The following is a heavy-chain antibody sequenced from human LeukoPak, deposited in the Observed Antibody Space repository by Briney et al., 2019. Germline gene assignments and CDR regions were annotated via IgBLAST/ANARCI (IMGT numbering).Heavy chain of an antibody. CDR1: GFIFSNYA. CDR2: ITSNGDDT. J-gene: IGHJ6*03. V-gene: IGHV3-23*01. Sequence: GGSLRLSCAASGFIFSNYAMSWVRQTPGKGLEWVSVITSNGDDTYDADSVKGRFTTSRDNSKNTLYLQMNSLRAEDTAVYYCAKLAYYYYMDVWGKGTRSPSP. CDR3: AKLAYYYYMDV. D-gene: IGHD3-3*02.